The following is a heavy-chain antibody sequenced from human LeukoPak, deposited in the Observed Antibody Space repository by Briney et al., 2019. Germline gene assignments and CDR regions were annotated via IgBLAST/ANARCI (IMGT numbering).Heavy chain of an antibody. CDR1: GYTFSSYD. Sequence: GASVKVSCKASGYTFSSYDINWVRQAAGQGLEWMGGMNPNNSKTGLAQKFQGRVTLTRNTSISPAYMELSSLRSEDTAVYYCARHPTPYKSGSYSFDYWGQGTLVTVSS. V-gene: IGHV1-8*01. CDR2: MNPNNSKT. D-gene: IGHD1-26*01. J-gene: IGHJ4*02. CDR3: ARHPTPYKSGSYSFDY.